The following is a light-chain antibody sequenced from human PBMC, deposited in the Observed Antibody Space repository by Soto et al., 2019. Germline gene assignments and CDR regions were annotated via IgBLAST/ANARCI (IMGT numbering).Light chain of an antibody. CDR2: EGS. CDR1: SSDVGSYNL. CDR3: AAWDDSRNGPA. Sequence: QSALTQPASVSGSPGQSITISCTGTSSDVGSYNLVSWYQQHPGKAPKLMIYEGSKRPSGVSNRFSGSKSGNTASLTISGLQAEDEADYYCAAWDDSRNGPAFGGGTKLTVL. J-gene: IGLJ2*01. V-gene: IGLV2-23*01.